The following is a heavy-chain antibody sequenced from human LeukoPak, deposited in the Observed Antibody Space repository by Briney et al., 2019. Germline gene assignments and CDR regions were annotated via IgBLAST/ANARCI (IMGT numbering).Heavy chain of an antibody. V-gene: IGHV3-23*01. Sequence: GGSLRLSCAASRFTFSSYAMSRVRQAPGKGLEWVSGISGTGGSTYYADSVKGRFTISRDNSKNTLYLQMNSLRADDTAVYYCAKSPGYGDYVGYHFDYWGQGTLVTVSS. J-gene: IGHJ4*02. D-gene: IGHD4-17*01. CDR3: AKSPGYGDYVGYHFDY. CDR1: RFTFSSYA. CDR2: ISGTGGST.